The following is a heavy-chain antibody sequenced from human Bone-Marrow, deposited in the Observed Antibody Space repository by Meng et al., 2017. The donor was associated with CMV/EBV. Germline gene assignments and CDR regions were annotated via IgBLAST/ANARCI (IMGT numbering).Heavy chain of an antibody. CDR3: ARGGPYSSSWYFDY. CDR2: ISRSGSTI. CDR1: GFTFSSYE. J-gene: IGHJ4*02. D-gene: IGHD6-13*01. V-gene: IGHV3-48*03. Sequence: GESLKISCAASGFTFSSYEMNWVRQAPGKGLEWVSYISRSGSTIYYADSVKGRFTISRDNAKNSLYLQMNSLRAEDTAVYYCARGGPYSSSWYFDYWGQGTLVTVSS.